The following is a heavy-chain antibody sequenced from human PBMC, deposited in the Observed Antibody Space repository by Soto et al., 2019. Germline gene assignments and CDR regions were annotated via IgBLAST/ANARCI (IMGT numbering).Heavy chain of an antibody. CDR2: INPSGGST. CDR1: GYTCTSYY. CDR3: ARDPDTAMVPPYDAFDI. J-gene: IGHJ3*02. D-gene: IGHD5-18*01. Sequence: ASLKVSCKASGYTCTSYYMHWVRQAPGQGLEWMGIINPSGGSTSYAQKFQGRVTMTRDTSTSTVYMELSSLRSEDTAVYYCARDPDTAMVPPYDAFDIWGQGTMVTVSS. V-gene: IGHV1-46*01.